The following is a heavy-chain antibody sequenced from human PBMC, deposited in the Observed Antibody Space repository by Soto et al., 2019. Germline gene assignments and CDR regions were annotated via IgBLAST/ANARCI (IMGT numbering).Heavy chain of an antibody. V-gene: IGHV5-51*01. Sequence: PGESLKISCKGSGYSFTSYWIGWVRQMPGKGLEWMGIIYPGDSDTRYSPSFQGQVTISADKSISTAYLQWSSLKASDTAMYYCARLMGNDYGDYDRFPYYYGMDVWGQGTTVTVSS. CDR1: GYSFTSYW. CDR2: IYPGDSDT. CDR3: ARLMGNDYGDYDRFPYYYGMDV. J-gene: IGHJ6*02. D-gene: IGHD4-17*01.